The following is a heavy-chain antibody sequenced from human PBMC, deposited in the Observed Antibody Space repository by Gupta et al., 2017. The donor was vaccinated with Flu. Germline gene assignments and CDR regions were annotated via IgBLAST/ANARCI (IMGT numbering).Heavy chain of an antibody. D-gene: IGHD3-9*01. CDR3: ARDRRDLDKGYYYYYMDV. J-gene: IGHJ6*03. CDR2: ISSTGRSV. V-gene: IGHV3-11*01. CDR1: GFTLPAHF. Sequence: QVQLVQSAGGLVHPGGSLGLSCVASGFTLPAHFMSGIRQAPGKGPEWVAYISSTGRSVYYTDSVKGRFTVTRDNAKNSVFLHMHSLRAEDTAIYYCARDRRDLDKGYYYYYMDVWGKGATVTVSS.